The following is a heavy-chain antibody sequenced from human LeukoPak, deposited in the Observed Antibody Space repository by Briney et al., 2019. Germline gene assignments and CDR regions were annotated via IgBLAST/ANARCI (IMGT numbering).Heavy chain of an antibody. Sequence: GASVKVSCKASGYTFTGYYMHWVRQAPGQGLEWMGWINPNSGGTNYAQKFQGRVTMTRDTSISTAYMELYSLRSDDTAVYYCARDLIAVPGPDLDYWGQGTLVTVSS. CDR3: ARDLIAVPGPDLDY. CDR2: INPNSGGT. V-gene: IGHV1-2*02. J-gene: IGHJ4*02. CDR1: GYTFTGYY. D-gene: IGHD6-19*01.